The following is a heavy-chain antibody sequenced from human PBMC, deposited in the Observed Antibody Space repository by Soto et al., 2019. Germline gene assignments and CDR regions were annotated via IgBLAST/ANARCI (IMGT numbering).Heavy chain of an antibody. D-gene: IGHD5-18*01. CDR1: GGSFSGYY. CDR3: ARDRQLWLKMRYYFDY. V-gene: IGHV4-34*01. J-gene: IGHJ4*02. CDR2: INHSGST. Sequence: SETLSLTCAVYGGSFSGYYWSWIRQPPGKGLEWIGEINHSGSTNYNPSLKSRVTISVDTSKNQFSLKLSSVTAADTAVYYCARDRQLWLKMRYYFDYWGQGTLVTVSS.